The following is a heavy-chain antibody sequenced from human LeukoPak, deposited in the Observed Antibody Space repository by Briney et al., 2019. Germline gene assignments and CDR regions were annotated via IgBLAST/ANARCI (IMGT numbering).Heavy chain of an antibody. J-gene: IGHJ6*02. D-gene: IGHD6-19*01. Sequence: PGGSLRLSCAASGFTFSSYSMNWVRQAPGKGLEWVSYISSSSSTIYYADSVKGRFTISRDNAKNSLYLQMNSLRDEDTAVYYCARDRYSSGWPRSRLYYYGMDVWGQGTTVTVSS. V-gene: IGHV3-48*02. CDR3: ARDRYSSGWPRSRLYYYGMDV. CDR2: ISSSSSTI. CDR1: GFTFSSYS.